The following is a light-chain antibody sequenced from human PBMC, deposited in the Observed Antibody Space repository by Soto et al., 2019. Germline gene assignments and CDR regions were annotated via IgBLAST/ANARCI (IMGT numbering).Light chain of an antibody. V-gene: IGKV3-20*01. CDR1: QSVTSNY. CDR2: GAS. CDR3: QQYDNSRWT. Sequence: IRLTQSACTLSLSPGDRATLSCRASQSVTSNYLAWYQQKPGHAPRLLIFGASTRAIGIPDRFRGSGSGTDFTLTISRLEPADFAVYYCQQYDNSRWTFGQRTKV. J-gene: IGKJ1*01.